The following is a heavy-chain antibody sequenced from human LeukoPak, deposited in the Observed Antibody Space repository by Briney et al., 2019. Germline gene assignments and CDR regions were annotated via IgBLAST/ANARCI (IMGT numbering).Heavy chain of an antibody. CDR1: GGSISSYY. V-gene: IGHV4-59*01. CDR2: IYHTGST. J-gene: IGHJ4*02. D-gene: IGHD4-17*01. Sequence: SETLSLTCTVSGGSISSYYWSWVRQPQGQGMEWIGYIYHTGSTSYNPSLTGRVTISVDTSKNQFSLKLSSVTAADTAVYYCARGLNRNDYGDYGYWGQGTLVTVSS. CDR3: ARGLNRNDYGDYGY.